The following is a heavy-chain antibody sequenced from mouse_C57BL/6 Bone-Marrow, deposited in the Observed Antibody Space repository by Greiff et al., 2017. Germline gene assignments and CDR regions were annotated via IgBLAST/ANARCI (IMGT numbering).Heavy chain of an antibody. CDR1: GYTFTSYG. Sequence: VQLQQSGAELARPGASVKLSCKASGYTFTSYGISWVKQRTGQGLEWIGEIYPRSGNTYYNEKFKGKATLTADKSSSTAYMARRSLPAEDSAVYFCARSDYGAWFAYWGRGTLVTVSA. D-gene: IGHD1-1*01. J-gene: IGHJ3*01. CDR3: ARSDYGAWFAY. V-gene: IGHV1-81*01. CDR2: IYPRSGNT.